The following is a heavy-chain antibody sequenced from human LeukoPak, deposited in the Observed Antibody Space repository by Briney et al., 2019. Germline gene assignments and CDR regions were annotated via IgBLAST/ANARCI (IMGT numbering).Heavy chain of an antibody. CDR3: ARGVTALRYYYYYMDV. Sequence: GGSLRLSCAASGFTFSGSAIHWVRQASGKGLEWVSSISSSSSYIYYADSVKGRFTISRDNAKNSLYLQMNGLRAEDTAVYYCARGVTALRYYYYYMDVWGKGTTVTISS. D-gene: IGHD2-21*02. CDR2: ISSSSSYI. V-gene: IGHV3-21*01. CDR1: GFTFSGSA. J-gene: IGHJ6*03.